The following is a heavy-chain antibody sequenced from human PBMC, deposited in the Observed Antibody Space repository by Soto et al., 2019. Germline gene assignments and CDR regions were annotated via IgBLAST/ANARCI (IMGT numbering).Heavy chain of an antibody. CDR3: ARGRAAREHYYYYGMDV. Sequence: ASVKVSCKASGYTFTGYYMHWVRQAPGQGLEWMGWINPNSGGTNYAQKFQGRVTMTRDTSISTAYMELSRLRSDDTAVYYCARGRAAREHYYYYGMDVWGQGTTVT. CDR1: GYTFTGYY. D-gene: IGHD6-6*01. J-gene: IGHJ6*02. CDR2: INPNSGGT. V-gene: IGHV1-2*02.